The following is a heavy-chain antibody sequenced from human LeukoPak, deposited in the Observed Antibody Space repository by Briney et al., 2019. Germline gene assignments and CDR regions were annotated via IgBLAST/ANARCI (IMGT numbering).Heavy chain of an antibody. CDR2: ISAYNGNT. Sequence: GASVKVSRKASGYTFTSYGISWVRQAPGQGLEWMGWISAYNGNTNYAQKFQGRVTITTDESTSTAYMELSSLRSEDTAVYYCARAVSVYGGNWEDYYMDVWGKGTTVTVSS. D-gene: IGHD4-23*01. CDR3: ARAVSVYGGNWEDYYMDV. V-gene: IGHV1-18*01. J-gene: IGHJ6*03. CDR1: GYTFTSYG.